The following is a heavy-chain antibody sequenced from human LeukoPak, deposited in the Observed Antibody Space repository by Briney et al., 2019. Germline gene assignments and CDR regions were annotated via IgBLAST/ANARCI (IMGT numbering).Heavy chain of an antibody. CDR3: AREPLGATGYFDY. CDR2: INPNSGGT. V-gene: IGHV1-2*02. D-gene: IGHD1-26*01. Sequence: GASVKVSCKASGYTFTGYYMHWVRQAPGQGLEWMGWINPNSGGTNYAQKFQGRVTMTRDTSISTAYMELSRLRSDDTAVYYCAREPLGATGYFDYWGQGTLVTVSS. J-gene: IGHJ4*02. CDR1: GYTFTGYY.